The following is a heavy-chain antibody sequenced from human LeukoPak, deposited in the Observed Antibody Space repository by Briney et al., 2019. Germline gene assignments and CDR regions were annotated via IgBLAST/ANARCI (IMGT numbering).Heavy chain of an antibody. CDR3: AKGMYYYVLSGAFDI. Sequence: PGGSLRLSCAASGFSLSSYSMDWFRQTPGKGLEWISYISSSSNTIYYADSVEGRFTISRDNAKNALYLQMNSLRAEDTAVYYCAKGMYYYVLSGAFDIWGQGTMVTVSS. D-gene: IGHD3-10*02. V-gene: IGHV3-48*01. CDR1: GFSLSSYS. J-gene: IGHJ3*02. CDR2: ISSSSNTI.